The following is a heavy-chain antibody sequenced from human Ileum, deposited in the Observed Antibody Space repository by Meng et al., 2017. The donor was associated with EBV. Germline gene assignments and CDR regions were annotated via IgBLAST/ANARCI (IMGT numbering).Heavy chain of an antibody. CDR1: GGSVSISSFY. J-gene: IGHJ4*02. Sequence: QVHLQDVGPGLVKPAEPLSLTCTVSGGSVSISSFYWSWIRQPQGKGLEWIGYIYYSGTTNYNPSLESRVTISVDTSKNQFSLKLRSVAASDTAVYYCARGWDTAMNSGWGQGTLVTVSS. CDR2: IYYSGTT. D-gene: IGHD5-18*01. CDR3: ARGWDTAMNSG. V-gene: IGHV4-61*01.